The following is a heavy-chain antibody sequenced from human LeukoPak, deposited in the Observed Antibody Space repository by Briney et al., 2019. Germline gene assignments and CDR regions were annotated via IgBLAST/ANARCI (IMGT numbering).Heavy chain of an antibody. D-gene: IGHD4-17*01. CDR2: IYSGGST. CDR1: GFIASGFPFSSYS. V-gene: IGHV3-53*01. J-gene: IGHJ4*02. Sequence: PGGSLRLSCAASGFIASGFPFSSYSMSWVRQAPGKGLECISVIYSGGSTDYADSVKGRLTISRDNSKNTLYLQMNSLRAEDTAVYYCARVVDHDYGDYYLDYWGQGTLVTVSS. CDR3: ARVVDHDYGDYYLDY.